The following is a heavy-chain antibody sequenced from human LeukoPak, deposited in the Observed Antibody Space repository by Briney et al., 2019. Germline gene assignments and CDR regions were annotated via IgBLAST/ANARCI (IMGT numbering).Heavy chain of an antibody. J-gene: IGHJ4*02. Sequence: GGSLRLSCAASGFTFSSYSMNWVRQAPGEGLEWVSSISSSSSYIYYADSVKGRFTISRDNAKNSLYLQMNSLRAEDTAVYYCARVGRLLWFGADYWGQGTLVTVSS. CDR1: GFTFSSYS. CDR3: ARVGRLLWFGADY. CDR2: ISSSSSYI. D-gene: IGHD3-10*01. V-gene: IGHV3-21*01.